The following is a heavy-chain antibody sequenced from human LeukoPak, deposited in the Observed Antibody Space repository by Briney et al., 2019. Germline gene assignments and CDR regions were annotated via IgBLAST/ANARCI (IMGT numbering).Heavy chain of an antibody. V-gene: IGHV4-59*01. J-gene: IGHJ6*03. Sequence: SEPLSLTCTVSGGSINSYYWSWIRQPPGKGLEWIGYIYYSGSTNYNPSLKSRVTISVDTSKNKFSLKLSFVSAADTAVYYCARRGYSYQRYYYYYMDVWGKGTTVTISS. CDR1: GGSINSYY. D-gene: IGHD5-18*01. CDR3: ARRGYSYQRYYYYYMDV. CDR2: IYYSGST.